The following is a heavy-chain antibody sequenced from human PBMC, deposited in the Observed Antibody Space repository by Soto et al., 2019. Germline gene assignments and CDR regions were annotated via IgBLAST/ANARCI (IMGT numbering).Heavy chain of an antibody. CDR3: ARDVIVGATALDY. J-gene: IGHJ4*02. CDR2: ISYDGSNK. D-gene: IGHD1-26*01. CDR1: GFTFSSYA. Sequence: QVQLVESGGGVVQPGRSLRLSCAASGFTFSSYAMHWVRQAPGKGLEWVAVISYDGSNKYYADSVKGRFTISRDNSKNTLYLQMNSLIAEDTAVYYCARDVIVGATALDYWGQGTLVTVSS. V-gene: IGHV3-30-3*01.